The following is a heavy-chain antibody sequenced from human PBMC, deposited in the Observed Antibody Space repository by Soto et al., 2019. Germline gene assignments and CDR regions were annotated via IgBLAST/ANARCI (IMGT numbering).Heavy chain of an antibody. Sequence: GGSLRLSCAASGFTFSTYAMIWVRQAPGKGLEWVSVITGSGGSTCYADSVKGRFTISRDTSKNTLFLQMNSLRAEDTAVYYCAKDRYGDYGGIDYWGQGTMVTVSS. CDR2: ITGSGGST. J-gene: IGHJ4*02. V-gene: IGHV3-23*01. CDR3: AKDRYGDYGGIDY. D-gene: IGHD4-17*01. CDR1: GFTFSTYA.